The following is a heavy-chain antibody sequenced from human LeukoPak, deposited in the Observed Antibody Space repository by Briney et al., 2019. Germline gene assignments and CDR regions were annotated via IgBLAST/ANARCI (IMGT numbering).Heavy chain of an antibody. CDR3: TSYSSSWPEDYYYMDV. Sequence: GGSLRLSCTASGFTFGDYAMSWVRQAPGKGLEWVGFIRSKAYGGTTEYAASVKGRFTISRDDSKSIAYLQMNSLKTEDTAVYYCTSYSSSWPEDYYYMDVWGKGTTVTVSS. D-gene: IGHD6-13*01. J-gene: IGHJ6*03. CDR2: IRSKAYGGTT. CDR1: GFTFGDYA. V-gene: IGHV3-49*04.